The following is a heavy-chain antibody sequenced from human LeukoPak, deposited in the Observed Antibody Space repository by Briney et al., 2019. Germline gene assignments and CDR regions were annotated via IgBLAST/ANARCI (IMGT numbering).Heavy chain of an antibody. Sequence: GGSLRLSCAGSGFTFSSYGMSWVRQTPGKGLEWVSLSGTGGSTYYADSVKGRFTISRDNSKNTLYLKMNSLRAEDTAVYYCAKDYEPLVGVHRWGDWFDPWGQGTLVTVSS. CDR3: AKDYEPLVGVHRWGDWFDP. CDR1: GFTFSSYG. V-gene: IGHV3-23*01. D-gene: IGHD1-26*01. J-gene: IGHJ5*02. CDR2: SGTGGST.